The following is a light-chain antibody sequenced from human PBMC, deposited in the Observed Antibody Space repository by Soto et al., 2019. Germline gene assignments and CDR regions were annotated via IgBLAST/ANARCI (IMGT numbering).Light chain of an antibody. CDR1: QSVSSA. J-gene: IGKJ1*01. V-gene: IGKV3-15*01. CDR3: QQHNNCPWT. CDR2: DAS. Sequence: ETVMTQSPATLSVSPGGRATLSCRASQSVSSALAWYQQKPGLPPRLLIYDASTRATGIPARFSGSGSGTEFTLTISSLQSEDFAVYYCQQHNNCPWTFGHGTKVDIK.